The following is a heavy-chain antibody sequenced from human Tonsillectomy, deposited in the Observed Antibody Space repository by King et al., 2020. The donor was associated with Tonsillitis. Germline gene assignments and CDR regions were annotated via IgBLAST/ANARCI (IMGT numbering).Heavy chain of an antibody. CDR1: GFTFNSYG. J-gene: IGHJ4*02. Sequence: VQLVQSGGGVVQPGWSLRLSCAASGFTFNSYGMHWVRQAPGKGLEWVAVISYDGSDKYYADSVKGRFTISRDNSKNTVYLQMNSLRAEDTAVYYCANSRGHIPSRPPLPDYWGQGTLVTVSS. CDR3: ANSRGHIPSRPPLPDY. V-gene: IGHV3-30*18. D-gene: IGHD6-6*01. CDR2: ISYDGSDK.